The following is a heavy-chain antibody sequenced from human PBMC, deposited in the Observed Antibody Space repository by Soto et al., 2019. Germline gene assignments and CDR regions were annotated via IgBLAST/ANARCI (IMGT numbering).Heavy chain of an antibody. Sequence: QVQLVQSGAEVKKPGASVKVSCKASGYTFTSYAMHWVRQAPGQRLEWMGWINAGNGNTKYSQKFQGRVTITRDTAASTAYMELSSLRSEDTAVYYCAGDAVVRGVNWFDPWGQGTLVTVSS. CDR2: INAGNGNT. D-gene: IGHD3-10*01. J-gene: IGHJ5*02. CDR3: AGDAVVRGVNWFDP. V-gene: IGHV1-3*01. CDR1: GYTFTSYA.